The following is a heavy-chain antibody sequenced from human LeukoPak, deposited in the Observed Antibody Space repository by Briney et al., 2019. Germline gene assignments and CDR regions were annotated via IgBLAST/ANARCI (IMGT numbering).Heavy chain of an antibody. Sequence: GGSLRLSCAASGFTFRTYAMSWVRQAPGKGLEWVSGISGSGDRTYYAESVKGRFSISRDNSKNTVYLQMNSLRVEDTAVYYCARESITMIVVGSFDYWGKGTLVTVSS. CDR1: GFTFRTYA. CDR3: ARESITMIVVGSFDY. V-gene: IGHV3-23*01. J-gene: IGHJ4*02. CDR2: ISGSGDRT. D-gene: IGHD3-22*01.